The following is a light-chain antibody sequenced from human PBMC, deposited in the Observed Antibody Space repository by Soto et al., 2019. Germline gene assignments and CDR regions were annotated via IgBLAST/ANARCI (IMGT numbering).Light chain of an antibody. CDR2: DAS. CDR3: QQRSNWLT. CDR1: RSVGSY. J-gene: IGKJ4*01. Sequence: EIVLTQSPATLSLSPGERATLSCRASRSVGSYLAWYQQKPGQAPRLLIYDASNRATGIPARFSGSGSGTDFTLTISSLEPEDFAVYFCQQRSNWLTFGGGTKVEIK. V-gene: IGKV3-11*01.